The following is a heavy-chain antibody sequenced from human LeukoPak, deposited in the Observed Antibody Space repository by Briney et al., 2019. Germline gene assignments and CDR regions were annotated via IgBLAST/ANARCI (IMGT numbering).Heavy chain of an antibody. CDR1: GFTFSTYG. Sequence: GGSLRLSCVASGFTFSTYGMHWVRQAPGKGLEWVSVIYSGGSTYYADSVKGRFTISRDNSKNTLYLQMNSLRAEDTAVYYCARISVTTLFDEPAPRRTDYYYGMDVWGQGTTVTVSS. J-gene: IGHJ6*02. D-gene: IGHD4-17*01. CDR2: IYSGGST. V-gene: IGHV3-NL1*01. CDR3: ARISVTTLFDEPAPRRTDYYYGMDV.